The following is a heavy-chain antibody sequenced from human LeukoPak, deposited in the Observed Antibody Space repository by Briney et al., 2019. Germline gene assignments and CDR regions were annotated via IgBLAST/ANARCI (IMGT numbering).Heavy chain of an antibody. V-gene: IGHV3-7*01. D-gene: IGHD6-6*01. CDR1: GFTFSNYW. CDR3: ARDLVFFTSIAARPNWFDP. J-gene: IGHJ5*02. CDR2: IKQDGSDK. Sequence: GGSLRLSCAASGFTFSNYWMSWVRQAPGKGLEWVANIKQDGSDKFYVDSVKGRFTISRDNGKNSLYLQMNSLRAEDTAVYYCARDLVFFTSIAARPNWFDPWGQGTLVTVSS.